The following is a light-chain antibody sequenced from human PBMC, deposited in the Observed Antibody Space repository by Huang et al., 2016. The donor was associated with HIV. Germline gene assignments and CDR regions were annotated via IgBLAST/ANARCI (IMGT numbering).Light chain of an antibody. CDR1: QDIGNY. V-gene: IGKV1-33*01. CDR3: QHYGNVPPQAT. CDR2: DVF. Sequence: DIQMTQSPPSLSVSVGDRVTISCQASQDIGNYINWYQQKPGKAPKVLIYDVFNLETGVPSRFSGGGSGTHFTLTISSVEPEDGATYYCQHYGNVPPQATFGQGTRLEIK. J-gene: IGKJ5*01.